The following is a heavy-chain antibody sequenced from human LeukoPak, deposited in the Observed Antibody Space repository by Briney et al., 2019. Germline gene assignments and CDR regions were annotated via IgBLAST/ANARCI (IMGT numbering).Heavy chain of an antibody. CDR3: ARDQVQHCSSGSCYVIDN. Sequence: GGSLRLPCAASVFAFDIYAMHGVRQAPGKGREGVAVMSYDGSNKYYADSVKGRFTISRDNSQNTVYLQMTSLRVADTACYYCARDQVQHCSSGSCYVIDNWGPGALGAVSS. CDR2: MSYDGSNK. D-gene: IGHD2-15*01. CDR1: VFAFDIYA. J-gene: IGHJ4*02. V-gene: IGHV3-30*04.